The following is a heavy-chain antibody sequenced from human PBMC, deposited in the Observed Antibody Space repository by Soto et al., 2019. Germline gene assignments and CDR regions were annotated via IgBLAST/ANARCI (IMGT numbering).Heavy chain of an antibody. Sequence: ASVKVSCKASGYTFTSYGISWVRQAPGQGLEWMGWISAYNGNTNYAQKLQGRVTMTTDTSTSTAYMELRSLRSDDTAVYYCARDWIAADSTGGYGMDVWGQGTTVTVSS. V-gene: IGHV1-18*01. J-gene: IGHJ6*02. D-gene: IGHD6-13*01. CDR3: ARDWIAADSTGGYGMDV. CDR1: GYTFTSYG. CDR2: ISAYNGNT.